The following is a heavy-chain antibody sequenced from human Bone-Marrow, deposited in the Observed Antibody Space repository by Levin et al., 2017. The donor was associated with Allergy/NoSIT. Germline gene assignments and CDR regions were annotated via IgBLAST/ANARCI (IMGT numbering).Heavy chain of an antibody. CDR2: IYNGGRI. CDR3: ARRHYYGSGRYGFDI. V-gene: IGHV3-53*01. J-gene: IGHJ3*02. D-gene: IGHD3-10*01. CDR1: GFTVSDNY. Sequence: PGGSLRLSCAVSGFTVSDNYMNWVRQAPGKGLEWVSVIYNGGRIYYGDSVKGRFTISGDNSQNTLYLHMNSLRAEDTAVYYCARRHYYGSGRYGFDIWGQGTMVTVSS.